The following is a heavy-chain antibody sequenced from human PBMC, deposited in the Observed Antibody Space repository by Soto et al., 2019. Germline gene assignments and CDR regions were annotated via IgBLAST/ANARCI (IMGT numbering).Heavy chain of an antibody. D-gene: IGHD6-6*01. V-gene: IGHV4-59*01. CDR3: ARVGPLETYDAFDI. J-gene: IGHJ3*02. CDR1: GGSISSYY. CDR2: IYYSGST. Sequence: PSETLSLTCTVSGGSISSYYWSWIRQPPGKGLEWIGYIYYSGSTNYNPSLKSRVTISVDTSKNQFSLKLSSVTAADTAVYYCARVGPLETYDAFDIWGQGTMVTVSS.